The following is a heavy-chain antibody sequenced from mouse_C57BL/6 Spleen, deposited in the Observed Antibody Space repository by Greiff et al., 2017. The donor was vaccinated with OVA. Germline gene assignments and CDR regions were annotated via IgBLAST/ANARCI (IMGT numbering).Heavy chain of an antibody. CDR2: ISDGGSYT. J-gene: IGHJ2*01. Sequence: DVKLVESGGGLVKPGGSLKLSCAASGFTFSSYAMSWVRQTPEKRLEWVATISDGGSYTYYPDNVKGRFTISRDNAKNNLYLQMSHLKSEDTAMYYCARALLWLRSYYFDYWGQGTTLTVSS. CDR1: GFTFSSYA. D-gene: IGHD2-9*01. CDR3: ARALLWLRSYYFDY. V-gene: IGHV5-4*03.